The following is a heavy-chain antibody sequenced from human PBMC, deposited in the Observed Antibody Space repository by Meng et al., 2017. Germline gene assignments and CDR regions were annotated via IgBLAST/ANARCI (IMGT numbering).Heavy chain of an antibody. CDR2: ISYDGSNK. CDR3: ARGNRYSGSYYYGMDV. Sequence: GESLKISCAASGSTFSSYAMHWVRQAPGKGLEWVAVISYDGSNKYYADSVKGRFTISRDNSKNTLYLQMNSLRAEDTAVYYCARGNRYSGSYYYGMDVWGQGTTVTVSS. V-gene: IGHV3-30*04. D-gene: IGHD1-26*01. CDR1: GSTFSSYA. J-gene: IGHJ6*02.